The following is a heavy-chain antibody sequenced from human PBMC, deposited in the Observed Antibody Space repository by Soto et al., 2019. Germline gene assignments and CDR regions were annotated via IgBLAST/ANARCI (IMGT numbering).Heavy chain of an antibody. CDR1: GGSINNFY. V-gene: IGHV4-59*01. Sequence: SETLSHTCTVSGGSINNFYWNWIRHSPGKGLEWIGYIYSSGYTNYNPSLKTRVTMSVDTSKNQFSLKLNSVTAADTAIYYCARGSANERPFGFDHPGQATLVTVSS. J-gene: IGHJ4*02. CDR3: ARGSANERPFGFDH. D-gene: IGHD3-10*01. CDR2: IYSSGYT.